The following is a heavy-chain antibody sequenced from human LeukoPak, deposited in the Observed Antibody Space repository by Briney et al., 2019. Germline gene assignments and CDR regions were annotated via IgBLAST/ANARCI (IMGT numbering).Heavy chain of an antibody. Sequence: GGSLRLSCAASGFTFSSYAMHWVRQAPGKGLEWVAVISYDGSNKYYADSVKGRFTISRDNSKNTLYLQMNSLRAEDTAVYYCARDVATAEVGGYYYGMDVWGQGTTVTVSS. J-gene: IGHJ6*02. CDR2: ISYDGSNK. D-gene: IGHD6-13*01. CDR3: ARDVATAEVGGYYYGMDV. V-gene: IGHV3-30-3*01. CDR1: GFTFSSYA.